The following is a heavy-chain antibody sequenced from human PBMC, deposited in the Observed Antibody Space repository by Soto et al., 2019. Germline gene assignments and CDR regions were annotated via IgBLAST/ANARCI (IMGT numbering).Heavy chain of an antibody. Sequence: PVKLSSKASGLTFTSSAVQWLRQAHRQRLEWIGWIVVGSGNTNYAQKFQERVTITRDMSTSTAYMELSSLRSEDTAVYYCAAAEPGYSSSWYLGEGEDYWGQGTLVTVSS. J-gene: IGHJ4*02. CDR2: IVVGSGNT. CDR1: GLTFTSSA. V-gene: IGHV1-58*01. D-gene: IGHD6-13*01. CDR3: AAAEPGYSSSWYLGEGEDY.